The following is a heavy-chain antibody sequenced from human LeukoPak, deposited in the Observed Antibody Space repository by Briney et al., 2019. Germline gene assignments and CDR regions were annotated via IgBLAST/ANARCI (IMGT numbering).Heavy chain of an antibody. CDR1: GGSISSSSYY. CDR2: IYYSGST. V-gene: IGHV4-39*07. CDR3: ARVPGSSSWHGSEMEWFDP. D-gene: IGHD6-13*01. Sequence: PSETLSLTCTVSGGSISSSSYYWGWIRQPPGKGLEWIGSIYYSGSTYYNPSLKSRVTISVDTSKNQFSLKLSSVTAADTAVYYCARVPGSSSWHGSEMEWFDPWGQGTLVTVSS. J-gene: IGHJ5*02.